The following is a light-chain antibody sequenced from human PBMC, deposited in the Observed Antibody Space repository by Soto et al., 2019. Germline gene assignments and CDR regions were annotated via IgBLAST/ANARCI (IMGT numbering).Light chain of an antibody. CDR3: MQALQAPYT. J-gene: IGKJ2*01. V-gene: IGKV2-28*01. Sequence: DMVMTQSPLSLPVTPGEPASISCRSSQSLLHSNGYNYLDWYLQKPGQSPPLLIFLGSNRASRVPDRFSGSGSGTDFTLKISRVEAEDVGVYYCMQALQAPYTFGLGTKLEIK. CDR1: QSLLHSNGYNY. CDR2: LGS.